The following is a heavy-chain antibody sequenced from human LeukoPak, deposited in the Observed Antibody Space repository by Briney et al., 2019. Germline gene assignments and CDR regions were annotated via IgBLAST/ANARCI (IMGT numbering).Heavy chain of an antibody. D-gene: IGHD2-2*02. CDR2: INPNSGGT. Sequence: ASVKVSCKASGYTFTGYYMHWVRQAPGQGLEWMGWINPNSGGTNYAQKFQGRVTMTRDTSISTAYMELSRLRSDDTAVYYCARGYCSSTSCYRDYYYYYYMDVWGKGTTITVSS. J-gene: IGHJ6*03. CDR3: ARGYCSSTSCYRDYYYYYYMDV. CDR1: GYTFTGYY. V-gene: IGHV1-2*02.